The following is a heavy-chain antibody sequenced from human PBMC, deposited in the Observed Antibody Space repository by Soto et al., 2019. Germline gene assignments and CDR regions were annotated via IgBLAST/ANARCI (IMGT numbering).Heavy chain of an antibody. CDR1: GFSLNNARMS. CDR2: IFSNDEK. Sequence: QVTLKESGPVLVKPTETLTLTCTVSGFSLNNARMSVSWIRQPPGKALEWLAHIFSNDEKSYTTSLKSRLTISKDTSKDQVVLTLTNMDPMDTATYYCARIIRLGYYSDSSALGWFDAWGQGTLVTVSS. V-gene: IGHV2-26*01. J-gene: IGHJ5*02. CDR3: ARIIRLGYYSDSSALGWFDA. D-gene: IGHD3-22*01.